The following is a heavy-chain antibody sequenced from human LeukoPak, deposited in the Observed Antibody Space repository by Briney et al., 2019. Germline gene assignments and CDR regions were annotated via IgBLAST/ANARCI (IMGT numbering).Heavy chain of an antibody. D-gene: IGHD4-23*01. Sequence: SSVKVSCKASGGTFSSYAISWVRQAPGQGLEWMGRIIPIFGTANYAQKFQCRVTITTDESTSTAYMELSSLRSEDTAVYYCARVGGNRAFDYWGQGTLVTVSS. J-gene: IGHJ4*02. CDR1: GGTFSSYA. CDR3: ARVGGNRAFDY. CDR2: IIPIFGTA. V-gene: IGHV1-69*05.